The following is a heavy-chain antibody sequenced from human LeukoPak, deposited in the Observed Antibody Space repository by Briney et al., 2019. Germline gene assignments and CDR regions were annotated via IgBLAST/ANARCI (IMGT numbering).Heavy chain of an antibody. Sequence: GGSLRLSCAASGFTFSTYWMHWVRQAPGTGLVWVSRINGDGTTTTYADSVRGRFTISRDNAKSTLYLQVNSLRVEDAAVYYCARVVLSGAYQIDFWGQGTLVTVSS. V-gene: IGHV3-74*01. CDR3: ARVVLSGAYQIDF. D-gene: IGHD2/OR15-2a*01. J-gene: IGHJ4*02. CDR1: GFTFSTYW. CDR2: INGDGTTT.